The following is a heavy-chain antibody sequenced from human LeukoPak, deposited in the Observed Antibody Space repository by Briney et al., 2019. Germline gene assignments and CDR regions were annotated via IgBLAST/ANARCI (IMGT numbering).Heavy chain of an antibody. CDR3: AKNSYGGISHY. CDR1: GFTFSSFA. D-gene: IGHD4-23*01. V-gene: IGHV3-23*01. J-gene: IGHJ4*02. CDR2: ISASDGDT. Sequence: GGSLRLSCAASGFTFSSFAMSWVRQAPGKGLEWVSAISASDGDTYYADSVKGRFTISRDNSKNTLYLQMNSLRAEDTAVYYCAKNSYGGISHYWGQGTLVTVSS.